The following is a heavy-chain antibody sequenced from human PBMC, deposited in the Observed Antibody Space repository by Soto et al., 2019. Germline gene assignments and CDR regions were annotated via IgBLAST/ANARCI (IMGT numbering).Heavy chain of an antibody. Sequence: PSETLSLTCTVSGASISSGDYFWTWIRQHPGKGLEWIGYISKTGGTYDSPSLHSRLSLSVDTSQNLFSLKLTSVTAADTATYYCARASRVTTSGTTAYYFDFWGQGTPVTVS. CDR2: ISKTGGT. CDR1: GASISSGDYF. D-gene: IGHD4-17*01. J-gene: IGHJ4*02. CDR3: ARASRVTTSGTTAYYFDF. V-gene: IGHV4-31*03.